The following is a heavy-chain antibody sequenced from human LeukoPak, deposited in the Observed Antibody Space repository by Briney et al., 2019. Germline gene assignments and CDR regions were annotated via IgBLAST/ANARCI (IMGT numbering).Heavy chain of an antibody. CDR3: ARHGEKQLVPEVGSHYYYLDV. D-gene: IGHD6-13*01. J-gene: IGHJ6*03. CDR1: GYSFTSYW. V-gene: IGHV5-51*01. CDR2: IYPGDSDT. Sequence: LGESLKISCKGSGYSFTSYWIGWVRQMPGKGLEWMGIIYPGDSDTRYSPSFQGQVTISADKSISHAYLQWSSLTASDPAMYYCARHGEKQLVPEVGSHYYYLDVWGKGTTVTVSS.